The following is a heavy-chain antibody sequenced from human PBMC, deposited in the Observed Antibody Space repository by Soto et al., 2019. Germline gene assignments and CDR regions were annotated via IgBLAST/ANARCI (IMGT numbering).Heavy chain of an antibody. CDR3: ARHLTMYGSGPTDY. CDR2: IFYTGST. J-gene: IGHJ4*02. Sequence: QLQLQESGPGLVKPSETLSLTCTVSGGSISSSNYYWGWIRQPPGKGLEWIGSIFYTGSTYYNPSLKSRVTISVDTSKNQFSLKLGSVTAADTAVFYCARHLTMYGSGPTDYWGQGTLVTVSS. CDR1: GGSISSSNYY. V-gene: IGHV4-39*01. D-gene: IGHD3-10*01.